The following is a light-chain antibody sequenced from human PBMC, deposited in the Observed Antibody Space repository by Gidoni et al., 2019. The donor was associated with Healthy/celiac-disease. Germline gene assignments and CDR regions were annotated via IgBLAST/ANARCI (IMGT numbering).Light chain of an antibody. Sequence: DIQLTQSPSFLSASVGDRVTITCRASQGISSYLAWYQQKPGKAPKLLIYAASTLQSGVPSRFSGSGSGTEFTLTISSLQPEDFATYYCQQLNSYRFPFXPXTKVDIK. J-gene: IGKJ3*01. CDR2: AAS. CDR1: QGISSY. CDR3: QQLNSYRFP. V-gene: IGKV1-9*01.